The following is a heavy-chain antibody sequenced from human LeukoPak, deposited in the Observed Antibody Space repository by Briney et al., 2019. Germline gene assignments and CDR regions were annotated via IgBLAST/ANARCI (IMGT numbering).Heavy chain of an antibody. CDR3: AGQXXLXY. CDR2: IYYSGST. J-gene: IGHJ4*02. CDR1: GSIXXYY. V-gene: IGHV4-59*08. Sequence: GSIXXYYWSWIRQPPGKGLEWIGYIYYSGSTNYNPSLKSRVTISVDTSKNQFSLKLRSVTAADTAVYYCAGQXXLXYWGQGTLXTVSS.